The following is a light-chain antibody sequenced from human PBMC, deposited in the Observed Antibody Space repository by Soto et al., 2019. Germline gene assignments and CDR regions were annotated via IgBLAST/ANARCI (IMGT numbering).Light chain of an antibody. CDR3: SSYTSSSTWV. V-gene: IGLV2-14*01. J-gene: IGLJ3*02. CDR1: SSDVGGYNY. CDR2: DVS. Sequence: QSALTQPASVSGSPGQSITISCTGASSDVGGYNYVSWYQQHAGKAPKLMICDVSNRPSGISNRFSGSKSGNTASLTISGLQAEDEADYYCSSYTSSSTWVFGGGT.